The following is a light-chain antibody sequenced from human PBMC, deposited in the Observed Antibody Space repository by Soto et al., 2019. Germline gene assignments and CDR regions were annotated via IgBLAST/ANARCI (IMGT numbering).Light chain of an antibody. V-gene: IGKV3-15*01. CDR3: QQYNNRPTWT. Sequence: TPSPGTPSVSPGERATRSCRASQNISDKSAWYHQKPGQAPRLLIYGASTRATGIPARFSGSGSGTAFTLTISSLQSEDVAVYYCQQYNNRPTWTFGQGTKVAIK. CDR2: GAS. CDR1: QNISDK. J-gene: IGKJ1*01.